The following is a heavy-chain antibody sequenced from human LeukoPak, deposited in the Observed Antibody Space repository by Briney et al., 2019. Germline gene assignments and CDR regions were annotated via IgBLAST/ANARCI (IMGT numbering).Heavy chain of an antibody. D-gene: IGHD4-11*01. Sequence: PSETLSLTCAVSGGSISSYYWSWIRQPPGKGLEWIGYIYYSGSTNYNPSLKSRVTISVDTSKNQFSLKLSSVTAADTAVYYCARYTVTNYYYGMDVWGQGTTVTVSS. CDR2: IYYSGST. J-gene: IGHJ6*02. CDR3: ARYTVTNYYYGMDV. CDR1: GGSISSYY. V-gene: IGHV4-59*08.